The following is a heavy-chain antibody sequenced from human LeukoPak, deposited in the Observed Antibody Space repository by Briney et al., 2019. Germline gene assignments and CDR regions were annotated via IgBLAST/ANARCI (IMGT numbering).Heavy chain of an antibody. CDR2: IIPIFGTA. D-gene: IGHD3-3*01. CDR1: GYTFSIYY. Sequence: ASVKVSCKASGYTFSIYYMHWVRQAPGQGLEWMGGIIPIFGTANYAQKFQGRVTITADESTSTAYMELSSLRSEDTAVYYCARGGSPKNNYDFWSGADLDYWGQGTLVTVSS. V-gene: IGHV1-69*13. CDR3: ARGGSPKNNYDFWSGADLDY. J-gene: IGHJ4*02.